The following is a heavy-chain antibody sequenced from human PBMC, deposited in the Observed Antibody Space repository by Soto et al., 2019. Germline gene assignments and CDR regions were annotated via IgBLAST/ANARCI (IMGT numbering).Heavy chain of an antibody. J-gene: IGHJ4*02. CDR2: MNPNSGNT. Sequence: QVQLVQSGAEVKKPGASVKVSCKASGYTFSSYDINWVRQATGQGLEWMGWMNPNSGNTGYAQKFQGRVTMTRNTSISTAYMELSSLRSEDTAVYYCATAGYCSSTSCHAGFDYWGQGTLVTVSS. D-gene: IGHD2-2*01. CDR3: ATAGYCSSTSCHAGFDY. CDR1: GYTFSSYD. V-gene: IGHV1-8*01.